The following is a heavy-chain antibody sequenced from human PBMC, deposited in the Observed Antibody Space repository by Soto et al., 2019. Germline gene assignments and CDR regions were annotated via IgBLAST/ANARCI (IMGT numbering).Heavy chain of an antibody. V-gene: IGHV3-30*18. D-gene: IGHD3-22*01. CDR2: ISYDGNYK. CDR1: GFTVSCYG. CDR3: GKVTTYYYDRTFDY. Sequence: QVQLVESGGGVVQHGRSLRLSCAASGFTVSCYGMHWVRQAPGKVLEWVAIISYDGNYKYYADSVKGRFTISRDNSKNTLYLQMNILRAEDTAVYYFGKVTTYYYDRTFDYCGQGTLVTVSS. J-gene: IGHJ4*02.